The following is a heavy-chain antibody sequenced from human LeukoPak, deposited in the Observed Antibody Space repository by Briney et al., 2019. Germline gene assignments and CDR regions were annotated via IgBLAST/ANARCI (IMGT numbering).Heavy chain of an antibody. CDR1: GYTFTSYG. J-gene: IGHJ4*02. V-gene: IGHV1-18*01. CDR2: ISAYNGHT. CDR3: ARCSEFLPGSRFDS. Sequence: ASVKVSRKTSGYTFTSYGISWVRQAPGQGLEWVGWISAYNGHTNYAQNLQGRVTLTTDTSTTTAYMELRSLRSDDTAVYYCARCSEFLPGSRFDSWGQGTLVTVSP. D-gene: IGHD3-10*01.